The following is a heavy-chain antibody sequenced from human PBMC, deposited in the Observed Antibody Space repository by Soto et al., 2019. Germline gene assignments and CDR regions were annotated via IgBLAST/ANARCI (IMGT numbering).Heavy chain of an antibody. CDR1: GFTFSSYA. J-gene: IGHJ3*02. V-gene: IGHV3-30-3*01. CDR2: IRYDGSTQ. D-gene: IGHD5-18*01. CDR3: ARDGGSYSNVYSAFDI. Sequence: QVQLVESGGGVVQPGRSLRLSCAASGFTFSSYAMHWVRQAPGKGLEWVAVIRYDGSTQDNADSVKGRFTISRDNSKNTLYLQMNSLRDEDTAVYYCARDGGSYSNVYSAFDIWGQGTMVTVSS.